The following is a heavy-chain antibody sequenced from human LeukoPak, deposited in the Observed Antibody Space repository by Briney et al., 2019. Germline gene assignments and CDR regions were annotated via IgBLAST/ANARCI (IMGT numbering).Heavy chain of an antibody. V-gene: IGHV1-2*04. D-gene: IGHD3-10*01. J-gene: IGHJ1*01. Sequence: GASVKVSCKASGYTFTGYYMHWVRQAPGQGLEWMGWINPNSGGTNYAQKFQGWVTMTRDTSISTAYMELSRLRSDDTAVYYCATTPGGLPRAEYFQHWGQGTLVTVSS. CDR1: GYTFTGYY. CDR3: ATTPGGLPRAEYFQH. CDR2: INPNSGGT.